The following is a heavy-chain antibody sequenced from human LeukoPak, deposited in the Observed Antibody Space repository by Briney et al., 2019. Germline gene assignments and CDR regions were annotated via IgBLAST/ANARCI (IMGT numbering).Heavy chain of an antibody. V-gene: IGHV1-69*13. CDR2: IIPIFGTA. CDR1: GGTFSSYA. D-gene: IGHD2-2*01. CDR3: ARCMADCSSTSCYDYYYYYMVV. J-gene: IGHJ6*03. Sequence: SVKVSCKASGGTFSSYAISWVRQAPGQGLEWMGGIIPIFGTANYAQKFQGRVTITADESTSTAYMELSSLRSEDTAVYYCARCMADCSSTSCYDYYYYYMVVWGKGTTVTVSS.